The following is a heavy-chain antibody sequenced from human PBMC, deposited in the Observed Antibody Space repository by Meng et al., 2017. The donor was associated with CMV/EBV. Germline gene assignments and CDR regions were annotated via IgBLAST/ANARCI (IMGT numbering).Heavy chain of an antibody. Sequence: GGSLRLSCAASGFTFSSYGMHWVRQAPGKGLEWVAFIRYDGSNKYYADSVKDRFTISRDTSKNTLYLQMNSLRAEDTAVYYCAKEAGTTMNRGACSGGSCYRYYYGMDVWGQGTTVTVSS. V-gene: IGHV3-30*02. CDR3: AKEAGTTMNRGACSGGSCYRYYYGMDV. CDR2: IRYDGSNK. CDR1: GFTFSSYG. J-gene: IGHJ6*02. D-gene: IGHD2-15*01.